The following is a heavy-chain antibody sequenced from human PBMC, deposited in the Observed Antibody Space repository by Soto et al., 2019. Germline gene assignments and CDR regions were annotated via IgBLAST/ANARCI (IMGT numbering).Heavy chain of an antibody. V-gene: IGHV5-10-1*01. CDR3: ARPAFSSPTDSSGSLDS. D-gene: IGHD3-22*01. J-gene: IGHJ4*02. Sequence: PGESLKISCKGSGYRFTSYWINWVRQMPGKGLEWMGTIDPSDSYTNYRPAFQGHVTISADKSISTAYLQWSGLTASDTALYYWARPAFSSPTDSSGSLDSWGQGTLVTVSS. CDR2: IDPSDSYT. CDR1: GYRFTSYW.